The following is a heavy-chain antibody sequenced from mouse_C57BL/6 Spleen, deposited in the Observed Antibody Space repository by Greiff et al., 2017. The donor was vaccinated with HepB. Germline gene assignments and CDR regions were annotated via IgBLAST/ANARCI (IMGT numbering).Heavy chain of an antibody. V-gene: IGHV1-50*01. CDR2: IDPSDSYT. Sequence: QVQLQQPGAELVKPGASVKLSCKASGYTFTSYWMQWVKQRPGQGLEWIGEIDPSDSYTNYNQKFKGKATLTVDTSSSTAYRQLSSLTSEDSAVYYCAKPSVYYGSSPFDYWGQGTTLTVSS. J-gene: IGHJ2*01. CDR3: AKPSVYYGSSPFDY. D-gene: IGHD1-1*01. CDR1: GYTFTSYW.